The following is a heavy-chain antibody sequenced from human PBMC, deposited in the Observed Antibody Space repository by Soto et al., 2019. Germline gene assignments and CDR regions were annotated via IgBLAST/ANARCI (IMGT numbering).Heavy chain of an antibody. CDR2: ISSSSSTI. CDR3: ARAYCGGDCYSTYYLDY. V-gene: IGHV3-48*02. D-gene: IGHD2-21*02. Sequence: EVQLVESGGGLVQPGGSLRLSCAASGFTFSSYSMNWVRQAPGKGLEWVSYISSSSSTIYYADSVKGRFTISRDNAKNSLYLQMNSRRDEDTAVYYCARAYCGGDCYSTYYLDYWGPGTLVTVSS. J-gene: IGHJ4*02. CDR1: GFTFSSYS.